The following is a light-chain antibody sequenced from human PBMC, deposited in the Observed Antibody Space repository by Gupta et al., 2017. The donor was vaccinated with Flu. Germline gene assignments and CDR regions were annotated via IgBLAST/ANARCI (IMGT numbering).Light chain of an antibody. V-gene: IGLV2-14*03. CDR3: TSYGSSSALYV. CDR1: SSDVGGYNN. CDR2: EVS. Sequence: QSALTQPASVSGSPGQSITISCTGTSSDVGGYNNVSWYQQHPGRAPKLMIYEVSNRPSGVSARFSGSKSGNTASLAISGLQAEDEADYYCTSYGSSSALYVFGTGTKVTVL. J-gene: IGLJ1*01.